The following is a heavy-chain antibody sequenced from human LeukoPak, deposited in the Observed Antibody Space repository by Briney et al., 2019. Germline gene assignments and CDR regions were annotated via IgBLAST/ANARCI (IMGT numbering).Heavy chain of an antibody. CDR2: IYSGGST. Sequence: TGGSLRLSCAASGFTVSSNYMSWVRQAPGKGLEWVSVIYSGGSTYYADSVKGRFTISRDNSKNTLYLQMNSLRAEDTAVYYCARGAYGRHGHIDYWGQGTLVTVSS. J-gene: IGHJ4*02. CDR3: ARGAYGRHGHIDY. CDR1: GFTVSSNY. D-gene: IGHD4-17*01. V-gene: IGHV3-53*01.